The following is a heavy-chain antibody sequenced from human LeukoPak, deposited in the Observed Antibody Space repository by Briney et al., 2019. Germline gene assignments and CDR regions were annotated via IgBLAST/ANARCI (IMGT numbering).Heavy chain of an antibody. D-gene: IGHD2-8*01. CDR3: ARGLVDNACDF. CDR1: GYTFTSYD. V-gene: IGHV1-8*02. J-gene: IGHJ4*02. Sequence: ASVKVSCKASGYTFTSYDIIWLRQATGQGLEWMGWMNPNNGNTGYVQKLQGRLTMTRDTSISTAYMELSSLRSEDTAVYYCARGLVDNACDFWGQGTLVTVSS. CDR2: MNPNNGNT.